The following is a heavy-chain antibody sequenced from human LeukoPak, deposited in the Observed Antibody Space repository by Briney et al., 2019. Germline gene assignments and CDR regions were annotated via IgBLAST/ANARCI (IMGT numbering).Heavy chain of an antibody. D-gene: IGHD3-16*01. CDR1: GYTFTGYY. CDR2: INPNSGGT. J-gene: IGHJ4*02. Sequence: ASVLVSCKASGYTFTGYYMHWVRQAPGQGLEWMGWINPNSGGTNYAHKFQGRVTMTRDTSISTACMELSRLRSDDTAVYYCATPTRGVLYGYWGQGTLVTVSS. CDR3: ATPTRGVLYGY. V-gene: IGHV1-2*07.